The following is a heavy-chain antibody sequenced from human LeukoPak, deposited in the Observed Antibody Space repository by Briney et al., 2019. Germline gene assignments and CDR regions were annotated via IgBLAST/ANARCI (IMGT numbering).Heavy chain of an antibody. J-gene: IGHJ4*02. CDR2: IYYSGST. D-gene: IGHD3-22*01. V-gene: IGHV4-59*01. CDR1: GGSIGSYY. CDR3: ARLSGYSSGHYYSDY. Sequence: PSETLSLTCTVSGGSIGSYYWNWIRQPPGKGLEWIGYIYYSGSTNYSPSLKSRVTISVDTSKNQFSLKLSSVTAADTAVYYCARLSGYSSGHYYSDYWGQGTLVTVSS.